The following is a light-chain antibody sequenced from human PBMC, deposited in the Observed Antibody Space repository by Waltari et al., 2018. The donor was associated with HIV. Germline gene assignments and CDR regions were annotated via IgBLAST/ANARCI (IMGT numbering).Light chain of an antibody. CDR1: SSDIGNYTY. V-gene: IGLV2-14*01. CDR2: EDN. J-gene: IGLJ2*01. Sequence: QSALTQPASVSGSPGQSITIPCTGASSDIGNYTYASWYQHHPGIAPKLIISEDNNRPSGVSNRFSGSKSGKTASLTISGLQAEDESDYYCSSYTDSSVIFGGGTKVTVL. CDR3: SSYTDSSVI.